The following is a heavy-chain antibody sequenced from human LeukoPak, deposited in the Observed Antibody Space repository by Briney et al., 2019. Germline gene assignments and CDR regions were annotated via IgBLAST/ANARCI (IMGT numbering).Heavy chain of an antibody. V-gene: IGHV3-7*03. Sequence: GGSLRLSCAASGFTFSSYWMSWVRQAPGTGLEWVANIKQDGSEKYYVDSVKGTISRDNAKNSLYLQMNSLRAEDTAVYYCARVNHVVVVVAATPGSAFDIWGQGTMVTVSS. CDR3: ARVNHVVVVVAATPGSAFDI. J-gene: IGHJ3*02. CDR2: IKQDGSEK. D-gene: IGHD2-15*01. CDR1: GFTFSSYW.